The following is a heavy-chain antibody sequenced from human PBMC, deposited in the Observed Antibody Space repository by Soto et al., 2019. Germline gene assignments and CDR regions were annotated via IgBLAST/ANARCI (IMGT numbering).Heavy chain of an antibody. CDR1: GFTFNIYA. J-gene: IGHJ4*02. CDR2: SSDSGGRT. V-gene: IGHV3-23*01. Sequence: EVQLLESGGGLVQPGESLRLSCAASGFTFNIYAMSWVRQAPGKGLEWVSGSSDSGGRTYYADSVKGRFTISRDNSKNTLYLQMNSLRAEDTAIYYCAKDAPRWDWGQGTLVTVSS. CDR3: AKDAPRWD.